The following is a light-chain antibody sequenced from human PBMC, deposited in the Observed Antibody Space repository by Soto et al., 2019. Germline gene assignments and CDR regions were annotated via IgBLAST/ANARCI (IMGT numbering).Light chain of an antibody. V-gene: IGLV1-47*01. J-gene: IGLJ3*02. CDR2: RNN. CDR1: SSNIGSNY. CDR3: AAWDDSLSGPWV. Sequence: QSVLTQPPSASGTPGQRVTISCSGSSSNIGSNYVYWYQQLPGTAPKLLIYRNNQRPSGVPDRFSGSKSGTSASLAISGLRSEDEADYYCAAWDDSLSGPWVFGEGPSSPS.